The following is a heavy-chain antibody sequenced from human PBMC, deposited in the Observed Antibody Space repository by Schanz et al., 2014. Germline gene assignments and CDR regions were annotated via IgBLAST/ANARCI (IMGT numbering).Heavy chain of an antibody. Sequence: EVQLVESGGDLIQPGGSLRLSCVASGFTVSSNYMSWVRQAPGKGLEWVSVIYSDGRTYYGDSVKGRFTISRDNSKNTLYLQMNSLRDEDTAMYYCAKRCSSTSCSYGAFDIWGQGTMVTVSS. D-gene: IGHD2-2*01. CDR2: IYSDGRT. J-gene: IGHJ3*02. CDR3: AKRCSSTSCSYGAFDI. V-gene: IGHV3-53*01. CDR1: GFTVSSNY.